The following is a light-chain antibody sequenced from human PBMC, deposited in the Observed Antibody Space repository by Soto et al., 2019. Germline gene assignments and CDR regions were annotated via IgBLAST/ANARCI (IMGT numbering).Light chain of an antibody. CDR2: AAS. Sequence: DIQMTQSPSSLSASVGDRVTITCRASQAIYNYLAWYQQKPGKVPTLLISAASTLQSGVPSRFSGSGSGTDFTLTISSLPTEDVATYYCQKFSAVPTFGGGTKVEI. CDR3: QKFSAVPT. CDR1: QAIYNY. J-gene: IGKJ4*01. V-gene: IGKV1-27*01.